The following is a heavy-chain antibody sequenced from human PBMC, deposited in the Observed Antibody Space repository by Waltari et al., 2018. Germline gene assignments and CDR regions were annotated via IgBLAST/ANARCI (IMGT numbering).Heavy chain of an antibody. CDR1: GDSINNYY. J-gene: IGHJ4*02. V-gene: IGHV4-59*03. CDR2: IAYNGRT. D-gene: IGHD3-3*01. CDR3: GISYDFWSVYPLDY. Sequence: QVQLQESGPGLVKPSETLSLTCAVSGDSINNYYWNWIRQPPGKELEWIGYIAYNGRTNYNPSLKSRVTISVDTSKTQFSLKLTAVTAADTAVYYCGISYDFWSVYPLDYWGPGSLVTVSS.